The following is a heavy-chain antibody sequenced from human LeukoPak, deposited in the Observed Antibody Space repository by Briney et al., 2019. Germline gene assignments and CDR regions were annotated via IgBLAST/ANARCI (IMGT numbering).Heavy chain of an antibody. D-gene: IGHD3-9*01. CDR2: IYYSGST. CDR3: ARVPPYDILTGYYYWYFDL. V-gene: IGHV4-59*01. Sequence: PSETLSLTCTVSGGSISSYYWSWIRQPPGKGLEWIGYIYYSGSTNYNPSLKSRVTISVDTSKNQFSLKLSSVTAADTAVYYCARVPPYDILTGYYYWYFDLWGRGTLVTVSS. J-gene: IGHJ2*01. CDR1: GGSISSYY.